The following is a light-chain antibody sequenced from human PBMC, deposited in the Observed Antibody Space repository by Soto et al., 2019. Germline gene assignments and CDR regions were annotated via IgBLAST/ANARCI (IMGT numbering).Light chain of an antibody. J-gene: IGLJ2*01. CDR2: DVS. Sequence: QSALTQPASLSGSPGQSITISCTGTSSDVGGYNYVCWYQHHPGKVPKLIIHDVSNRPSGVSHRFSGSKSGNTASLSISGLQAEDEADYYCSSYTSSSTVVFGGGTKLTVL. V-gene: IGLV2-14*03. CDR1: SSDVGGYNY. CDR3: SSYTSSSTVV.